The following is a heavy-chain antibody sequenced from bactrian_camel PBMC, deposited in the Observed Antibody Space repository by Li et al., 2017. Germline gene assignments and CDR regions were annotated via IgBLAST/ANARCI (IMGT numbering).Heavy chain of an antibody. Sequence: QLVESGGDLVHPGGSLSLSCAASGFTLSSYVMTWVRQAPGKGLEWVSSLYSDTGNTYYTTSVKGRFSISMDNSKNTLRLQMRGLQSADTALYYCATGYCSGGYCYKSAPEFGYWGQGTQVTVS. CDR3: ATGYCSGGYCYKSAPEFGY. D-gene: IGHD2*01. CDR1: GFTLSSYV. J-gene: IGHJ6*01. V-gene: IGHV3-2*01. CDR2: LYSDTGNT.